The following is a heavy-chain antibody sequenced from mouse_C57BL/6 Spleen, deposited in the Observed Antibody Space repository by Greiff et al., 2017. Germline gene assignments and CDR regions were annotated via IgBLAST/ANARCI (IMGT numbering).Heavy chain of an antibody. CDR2: ISSGGSYT. V-gene: IGHV5-6*02. CDR1: GFTFSSYG. CDR3: ARRLELRYCDV. Sequence: EVKLVESGGDLVKPGGSLKLSCAASGFTFSSYGMSWVRQTPDKRLEWVATISSGGSYTYYPDSVKGRFTISRDNAKNTLYLQMSSLKSEDTAMYYCARRLELRYCDVWGTGTTVTVSS. J-gene: IGHJ1*03. D-gene: IGHD1-1*01.